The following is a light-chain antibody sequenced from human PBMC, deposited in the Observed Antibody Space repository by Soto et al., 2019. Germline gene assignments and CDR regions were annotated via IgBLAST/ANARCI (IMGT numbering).Light chain of an antibody. V-gene: IGLV2-8*01. CDR1: RSDVGGNDL. CDR2: AVN. J-gene: IGLJ2*01. Sequence: QSVLTQPPSASGSPGQSVTISCTGSRSDVGGNDLVSWYQQHPGSAPRLIMSAVNKRPSGVPDRFSGSKSGNTASLTVSGLQAEDEAEYYCCSYAGRNTLIFGGGTQLTVL. CDR3: CSYAGRNTLI.